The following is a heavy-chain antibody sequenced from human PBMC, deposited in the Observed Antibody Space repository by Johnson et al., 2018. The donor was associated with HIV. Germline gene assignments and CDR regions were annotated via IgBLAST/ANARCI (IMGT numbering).Heavy chain of an antibody. Sequence: GQRGEEGGGGGKKGGERRRAGEEEGLIFRSYAMSWVRQAPGKGLEWVSAISGSGGSTYYADSVKGRFTISRDNSKNTLYLQMNSLRAEDTAVYYCASSRRGQQLVPLAFDIWGQGTMVTVSS. CDR3: ASSRRGQQLVPLAFDI. J-gene: IGHJ3*02. D-gene: IGHD6-13*01. CDR2: ISGSGGST. V-gene: IGHV3-23*04. CDR1: GLIFRSYA.